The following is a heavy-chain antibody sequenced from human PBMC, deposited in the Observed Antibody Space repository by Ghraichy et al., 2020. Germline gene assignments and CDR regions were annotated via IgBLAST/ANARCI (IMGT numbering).Heavy chain of an antibody. Sequence: SETLSLTCAVSGGSISTRGYSWSWIRQPPGKGLEWIGYIFQSDTAYYNPSLSSRVAISVDRSMNHFSLELTSVTAADTAVHYCARGNYGSGTYFEFWGRGTLVTVSS. J-gene: IGHJ4*02. CDR1: GGSISTRGYS. V-gene: IGHV4-30-2*01. CDR2: IFQSDTA. D-gene: IGHD3-10*01. CDR3: ARGNYGSGTYFEF.